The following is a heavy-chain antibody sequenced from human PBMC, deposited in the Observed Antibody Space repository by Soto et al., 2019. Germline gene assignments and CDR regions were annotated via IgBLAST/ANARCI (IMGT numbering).Heavy chain of an antibody. CDR1: GFVFTNFW. Sequence: PGESVKISCEASGFVFTNFWMHWVRHVPGKGLVWVARIDTSGHSTNYAESVKGRFTISRDNAKNTVSLQMNSLRVEDTGVYYCAKDSWYFDLWSQGSQVTVSS. D-gene: IGHD6-13*01. CDR2: IDTSGHST. V-gene: IGHV3-74*01. CDR3: AKDSWYFDL. J-gene: IGHJ4*02.